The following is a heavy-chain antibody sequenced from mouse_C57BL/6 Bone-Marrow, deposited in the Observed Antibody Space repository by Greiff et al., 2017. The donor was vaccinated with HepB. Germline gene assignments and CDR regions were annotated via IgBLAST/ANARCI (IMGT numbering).Heavy chain of an antibody. J-gene: IGHJ2*01. Sequence: VQLKESGGGLVKPGGSLKLSCAASGFTFSSYAMSWVRQTPEKRLEWVATISDGGSYTYYPDNVKGRFTISRDNAKNNLYLQMSHLKSEDTAMYYCAREGYDSDYWGQGTTLTVSS. V-gene: IGHV5-4*01. CDR2: ISDGGSYT. CDR1: GFTFSSYA. D-gene: IGHD2-4*01. CDR3: AREGYDSDY.